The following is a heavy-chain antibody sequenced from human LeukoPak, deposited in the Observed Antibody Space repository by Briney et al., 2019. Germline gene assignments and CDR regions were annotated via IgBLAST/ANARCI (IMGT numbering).Heavy chain of an antibody. CDR3: ARDVGGYGDYGY. D-gene: IGHD4-17*01. CDR2: MNPNSGNT. V-gene: IGHV1-8*01. CDR1: GYTFTSFD. Sequence: ASVKVSCKASGYTFTSFDINWVRQATGQGLEWMGWMNPNSGNTGYAQKFQGRVTMTRDTSISTAYMELSRLRSDDTAVYYCARDVGGYGDYGYWGQGTLVTVSS. J-gene: IGHJ4*02.